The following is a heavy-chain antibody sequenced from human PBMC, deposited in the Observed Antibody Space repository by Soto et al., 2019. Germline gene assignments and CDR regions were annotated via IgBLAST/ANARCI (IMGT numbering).Heavy chain of an antibody. V-gene: IGHV3-21*06. Sequence: ALTVSGQCSRCTCTSYSMNWVRQPPGKGRAWVASIRSSTSETYYADSVKGRFTISRDNAENSLTLQMTSLRAEDTAIYHCARDSRDCRTITCRHYYYFYAMDVWGQGTTVTVSS. CDR2: IRSSTSET. D-gene: IGHD2-2*01. J-gene: IGHJ6*01. CDR1: RCTCTSYS. CDR3: ARDSRDCRTITCRHYYYFYAMDV.